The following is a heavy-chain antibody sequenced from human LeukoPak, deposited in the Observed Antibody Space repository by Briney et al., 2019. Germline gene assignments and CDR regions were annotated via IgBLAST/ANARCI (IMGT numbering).Heavy chain of an antibody. CDR3: ARARNHESGGLGYCSGGSCYSSDWYFDL. D-gene: IGHD2-15*01. Sequence: ASVKVSCKASGYTFTGYYMHWVRQAPGQGLEWMGWINPNSGGTNYAQKFQGWVTMTRDTSISTAYMELSRLRSDDTAVYYCARARNHESGGLGYCSGGSCYSSDWYFDLWGRGTLVTVSS. V-gene: IGHV1-2*04. J-gene: IGHJ2*01. CDR1: GYTFTGYY. CDR2: INPNSGGT.